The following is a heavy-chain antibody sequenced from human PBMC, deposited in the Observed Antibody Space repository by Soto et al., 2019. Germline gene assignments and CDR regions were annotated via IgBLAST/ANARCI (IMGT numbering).Heavy chain of an antibody. CDR3: ARDRLARGIPVAGRIDY. D-gene: IGHD6-19*01. J-gene: IGHJ4*02. CDR1: GFIFSQYS. CDR2: ISSTGALM. Sequence: PGGSLRLSCAASGFIFSQYSMNWVRQAPGKGPEWVSSISSTGALMYYADSVKGRFTISRDDADNSLYLQMNSLRVEDTAVYYCARDRLARGIPVAGRIDYWGQGA. V-gene: IGHV3-21*01.